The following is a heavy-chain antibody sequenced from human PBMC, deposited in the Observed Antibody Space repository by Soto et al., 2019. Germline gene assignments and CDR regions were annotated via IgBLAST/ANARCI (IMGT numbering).Heavy chain of an antibody. D-gene: IGHD2-8*01. CDR3: ARDPLNNGYFDS. CDR2: ISYDGNSK. CDR1: GFIFSSYT. V-gene: IGHV3-30-3*01. Sequence: QVQLVESGGGVVQPGRSLRLSCAASGFIFSSYTLHWVRQAPGKGLEWVALISYDGNSKYYTDSVKGRFTISRDNSKYTVYLQINGLRAEDTAVYYCARDPLNNGYFDSWGQGTLVTVSS. J-gene: IGHJ4*02.